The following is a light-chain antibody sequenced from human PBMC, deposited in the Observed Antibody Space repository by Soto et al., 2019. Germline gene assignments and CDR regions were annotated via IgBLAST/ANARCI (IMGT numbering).Light chain of an antibody. CDR1: QGISSY. CDR2: AAS. J-gene: IGKJ4*01. CDR3: QQLNSYPRVT. Sequence: DIQMTQSPSAMSASVGDRVTITCRASQGISSYLAWYQQKPGKAPKLLIYAASTLQSGVPSRFSGSGSGTEFTLTICSLQPEDFATYYCQQLNSYPRVTFGGGTKVDIK. V-gene: IGKV1-9*01.